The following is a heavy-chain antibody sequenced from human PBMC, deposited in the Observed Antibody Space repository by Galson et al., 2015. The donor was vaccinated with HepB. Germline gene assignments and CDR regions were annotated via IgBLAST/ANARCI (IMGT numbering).Heavy chain of an antibody. CDR1: GGSISSYY. V-gene: IGHV4-59*01. D-gene: IGHD5-18*01. J-gene: IGHJ4*02. CDR3: ARVRRYSYGTLFDY. CDR2: IYYSGST. Sequence: ETLSLTCTVSGGSISSYYWSWIRQPPGKGLEWIGYIYYSGSTNYNPSLKSRVTISVDTSKNQFSLKLSSVTAADTAVYYCARVRRYSYGTLFDYWGQGTLVTVSS.